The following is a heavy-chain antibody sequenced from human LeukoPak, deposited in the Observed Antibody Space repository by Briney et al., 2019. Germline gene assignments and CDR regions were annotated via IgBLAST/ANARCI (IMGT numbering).Heavy chain of an antibody. J-gene: IGHJ3*02. V-gene: IGHV3-48*04. CDR3: ARGGSSSGAFDI. CDR1: GFPLSSYS. D-gene: IGHD6-6*01. CDR2: ISSSSSTI. Sequence: GGSLRLSCTASGFPLSSYSMNWVRQAPGKGLEWVSYISSSSSTIYYADSVKGRFTISRDNAKNSLYLQLNSLRAEDTAVYYCARGGSSSGAFDIWGQGTMVTVSS.